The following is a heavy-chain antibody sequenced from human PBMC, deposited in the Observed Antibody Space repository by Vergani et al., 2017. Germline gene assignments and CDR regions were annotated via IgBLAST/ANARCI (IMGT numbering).Heavy chain of an antibody. CDR1: GFTFSSYS. J-gene: IGHJ6*03. CDR2: ISWDGGKK. Sequence: VHLEESGGGLVQPGGSLRLSCAASGFTFSSYSIHWVRQAPGKGLEWVALISWDGGKKYYADSVRGRFTISRDNSKTTLYLQMDSLRPDDTAVYYCARAMCSTTSCYWDYYYYMDVWGKGTTVTVSS. D-gene: IGHD2-2*01. V-gene: IGHV3-30-3*01. CDR3: ARAMCSTTSCYWDYYYYMDV.